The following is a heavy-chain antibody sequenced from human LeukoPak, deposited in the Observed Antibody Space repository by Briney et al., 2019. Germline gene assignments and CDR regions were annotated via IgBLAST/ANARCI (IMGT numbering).Heavy chain of an antibody. CDR1: GGSISSGDYY. V-gene: IGHV4-30-4*01. CDR3: ARGYCSSTSCSNWFDP. D-gene: IGHD2-2*01. CDR2: IYYSGST. J-gene: IGHJ5*02. Sequence: SETLSLTCTVSGGSISSGDYYWSWIRQPPGKGLEWIGYIYYSGSTYYNPSLKSRVTISVDTSKNQFSLKLSSVTAADTAVYYCARGYCSSTSCSNWFDPWDQGTLVTVSS.